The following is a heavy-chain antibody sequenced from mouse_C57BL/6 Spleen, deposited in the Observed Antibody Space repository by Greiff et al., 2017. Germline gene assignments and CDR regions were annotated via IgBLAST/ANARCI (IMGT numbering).Heavy chain of an antibody. V-gene: IGHV1-72*01. CDR2: IDPNSGGT. CDR1: GYTFTSYW. Sequence: QVQLQQSGAELVKPGASVKLSCKASGYTFTSYWMHWVKQRPGRGLEWIGSIDPNSGGTKYNEKFKSKATLTVDKPSSTAYMQLSSLTSEDSAVYYCARSERAMDYWGQGTSVTVSS. J-gene: IGHJ4*01. CDR3: ARSERAMDY.